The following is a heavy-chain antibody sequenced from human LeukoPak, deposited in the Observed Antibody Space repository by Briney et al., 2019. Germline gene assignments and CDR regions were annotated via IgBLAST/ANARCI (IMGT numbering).Heavy chain of an antibody. V-gene: IGHV3-7*01. Sequence: GRSLRLSCAASGFTLSSYWMSWVRQAPGKGLEWVSNIKQDGSEEYYVDSVKGRFTISRDNAKNSLYLQMNSLRAEDTAVYYCARDNYSSGWYETDYFDYWGQGTLVTVSS. CDR2: IKQDGSEE. D-gene: IGHD6-19*01. CDR3: ARDNYSSGWYETDYFDY. CDR1: GFTLSSYW. J-gene: IGHJ4*02.